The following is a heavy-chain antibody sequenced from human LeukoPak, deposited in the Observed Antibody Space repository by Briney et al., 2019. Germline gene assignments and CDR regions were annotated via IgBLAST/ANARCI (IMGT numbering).Heavy chain of an antibody. CDR2: IHYRGSN. V-gene: IGHV4-59*01. J-gene: IGHJ4*02. CDR1: AGSISSEY. Sequence: SETLSLTCTVSAGSISSEYWSWIRQPPGEGLEWIGYIHYRGSNNYNPSLRSRSTISLDTPKNQFSLRLSSVTAADPAVYYCARGFGVAAVAGWGQGTLVTASS. CDR3: ARGFGVAAVAG. D-gene: IGHD6-19*01.